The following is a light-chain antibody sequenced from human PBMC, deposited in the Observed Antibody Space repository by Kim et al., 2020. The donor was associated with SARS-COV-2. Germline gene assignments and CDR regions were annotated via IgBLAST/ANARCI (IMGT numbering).Light chain of an antibody. J-gene: IGLJ3*02. CDR3: SSFTTRSTLV. CDR1: SSNIGSYNY. Sequence: QSALTQPVSVSGSPGQSISISCTGTSSNIGSYNYVSWHQQHPGKAPKLMIYDVNKRPSGISSRFSGSKSGSTASLTISGLQAEDEADYYCSSFTTRSTLVFGGGTK. CDR2: DVN. V-gene: IGLV2-14*03.